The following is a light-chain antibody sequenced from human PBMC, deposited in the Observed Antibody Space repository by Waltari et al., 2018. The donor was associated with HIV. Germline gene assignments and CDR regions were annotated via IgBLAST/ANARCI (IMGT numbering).Light chain of an antibody. Sequence: DIVMTQSPDSLALSLRERDTINCKSSRSILYNSNNKNYLPWYQQKPGQPPQLLIYWASTREFGVPDRFSGSGSGTNFTLTISSLQTEDVAVYYCQQYFNAPITFGGGTRVEI. CDR2: WAS. CDR1: RSILYNSNNKNY. CDR3: QQYFNAPIT. J-gene: IGKJ4*01. V-gene: IGKV4-1*01.